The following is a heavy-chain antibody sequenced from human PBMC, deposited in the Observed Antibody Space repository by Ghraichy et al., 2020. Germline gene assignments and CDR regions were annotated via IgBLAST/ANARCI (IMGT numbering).Heavy chain of an antibody. CDR3: ARYCGGGSCPSGRGGFDI. CDR1: EFTFSNFW. V-gene: IGHV3-7*01. Sequence: LTCAASEFTFSNFWMSWVRQAPGKGLEWVADIKQDGSEKYYAGSVKGRFTISRDNAKDLLYLQLNSLRADDTAVYYCARYCGGGSCPSGRGGFDIWGQGTMVTVSS. D-gene: IGHD2-21*01. J-gene: IGHJ3*02. CDR2: IKQDGSEK.